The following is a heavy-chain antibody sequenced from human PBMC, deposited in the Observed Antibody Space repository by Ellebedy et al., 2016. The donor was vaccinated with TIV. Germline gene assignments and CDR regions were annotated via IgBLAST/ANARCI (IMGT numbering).Heavy chain of an antibody. V-gene: IGHV4-59*01. J-gene: IGHJ4*02. CDR1: GGSLNNFY. CDR3: ARTRANQWLNPKYFDY. Sequence: SETLSLXCSVSGGSLNNFYWNWIRQSPGKGLEWIGYIHYGTTNYNPSLKSRVTISVDTSKNEISLKLNSVSAADTAEYYCARTRANQWLNPKYFDYWGQGTLVTVSS. D-gene: IGHD6-19*01. CDR2: IHYGTT.